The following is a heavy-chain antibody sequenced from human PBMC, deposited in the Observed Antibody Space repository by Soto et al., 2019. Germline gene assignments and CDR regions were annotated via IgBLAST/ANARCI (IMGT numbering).Heavy chain of an antibody. Sequence: SETLSLTCAVSGGSISSGGYSWSWIRQPPGKGLEWIGYIYHSGSTYYNPSLKSRVTISVDRPKNQFSLKLSSVTAADTAVYYCAREPLSIAAGWGAFDIWGQGTMVTVSS. CDR1: GGSISSGGYS. V-gene: IGHV4-30-2*01. CDR3: AREPLSIAAGWGAFDI. D-gene: IGHD6-13*01. CDR2: IYHSGST. J-gene: IGHJ3*02.